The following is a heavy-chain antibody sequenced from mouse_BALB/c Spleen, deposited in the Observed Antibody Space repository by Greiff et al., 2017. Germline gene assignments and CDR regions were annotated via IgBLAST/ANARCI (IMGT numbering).Heavy chain of an antibody. Sequence: DVQLQESGAELVKPGASVKLSCTASGFNIKDTYMHWVKQRPEQGLEWIGRIDPANGNTKYDPKFQGKATITADTSSNTAYLQLSSLTSEDTAVYYCARGGTGALDYWGQGTSVTVSA. CDR3: ARGGTGALDY. J-gene: IGHJ4*01. V-gene: IGHV14-3*02. CDR2: IDPANGNT. CDR1: GFNIKDTY. D-gene: IGHD4-1*01.